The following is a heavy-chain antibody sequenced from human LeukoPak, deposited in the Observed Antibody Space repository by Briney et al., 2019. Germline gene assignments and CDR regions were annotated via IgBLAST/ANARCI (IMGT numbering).Heavy chain of an antibody. J-gene: IGHJ3*02. Sequence: GGSLRLSCAASGFAFSIYDMHWVRQPTGKGLEWVSAIGTTDNTYYIDSVKGRFTISRDNAKNSLYLQMNSLRAEDTAVYYCARTYYDFWSGYLGTFDIWGQGTMVTVSS. V-gene: IGHV3-13*01. CDR1: GFAFSIYD. CDR3: ARTYYDFWSGYLGTFDI. CDR2: IGTTDNT. D-gene: IGHD3-3*01.